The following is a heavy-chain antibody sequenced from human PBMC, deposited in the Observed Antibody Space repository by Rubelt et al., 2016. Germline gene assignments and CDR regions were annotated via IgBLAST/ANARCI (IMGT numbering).Heavy chain of an antibody. CDR1: GGSVSSIDNY. J-gene: IGHJ4*02. CDR3: ARRRNSGYDFDY. CDR2: IYYSGST. D-gene: IGHD5-12*01. V-gene: IGHV4-39*01. Sequence: QVLLQESGPGLVKPSETLSLTCTVSGGSVSSIDNYWGWIRQPPGKGLEWIGTIYYSGSTYYNPSLKSRLTISVDTSNNQFSVKWNQGTAADTAVYYCARRRNSGYDFDYWGQGTLVTVSS.